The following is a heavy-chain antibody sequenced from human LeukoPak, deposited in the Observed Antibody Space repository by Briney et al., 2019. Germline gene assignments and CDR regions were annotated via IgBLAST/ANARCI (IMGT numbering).Heavy chain of an antibody. CDR1: GFTFSSYA. V-gene: IGHV3-30-3*01. D-gene: IGHD3-10*01. J-gene: IGHJ4*02. CDR3: ARVFGSGTWKRGYFDY. CDR2: ISYDGSNK. Sequence: GGSLRLSCAASGFTFSSYAMHWVRQAPGKGLEWVAVISYDGSNKYYADSVKGRFTISRDNSKNTLYLQMNSLRAEDTAVYYCARVFGSGTWKRGYFDYWGQGTLVTVS.